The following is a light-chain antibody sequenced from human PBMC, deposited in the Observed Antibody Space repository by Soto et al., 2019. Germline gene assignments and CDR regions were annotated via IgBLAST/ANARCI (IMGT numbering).Light chain of an antibody. Sequence: IHMTQSASLLSSSPGERVPITCLASQTISFSLAWYQQKPGKAPKLLIYDDSTLQSGVPSRFGGSESGTEFILTSSGLQPDDFATYYCQQYHGSSLTFGQGTKV. CDR1: QTISFS. V-gene: IGKV1-5*01. J-gene: IGKJ1*01. CDR3: QQYHGSSLT. CDR2: DDS.